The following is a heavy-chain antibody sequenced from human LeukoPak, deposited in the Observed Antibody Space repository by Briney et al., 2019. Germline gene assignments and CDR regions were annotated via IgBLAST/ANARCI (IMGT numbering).Heavy chain of an antibody. J-gene: IGHJ4*02. V-gene: IGHV5-51*01. CDR1: GYSFTNYW. CDR2: IYPGDSDT. CDR3: TRRDCGGDCPSYDY. D-gene: IGHD2-21*02. Sequence: GESLKISCKGSGYSFTNYWIGWVRQMPGKGLVWMGIIYPGDSDTRYSPSFQGQVTISADKSTSTAYLQWSSLRASDTAMYYCTRRDCGGDCPSYDYWGQGTLVTVSS.